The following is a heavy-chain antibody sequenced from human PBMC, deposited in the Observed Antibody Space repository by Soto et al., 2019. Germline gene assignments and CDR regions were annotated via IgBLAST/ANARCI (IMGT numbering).Heavy chain of an antibody. CDR2: IYYSGST. Sequence: SETLSLTCTVSGGSISSGGYYWSWIRQHPGKGLEWIGYIYYSGSTYYNPSLKSRVTISVDTSKNQFSLKLSSVTAADTAVYYCARAYSNPALFDYWGQGTLVTVSS. CDR3: ARAYSNPALFDY. J-gene: IGHJ4*02. CDR1: GGSISSGGYY. V-gene: IGHV4-31*03. D-gene: IGHD4-4*01.